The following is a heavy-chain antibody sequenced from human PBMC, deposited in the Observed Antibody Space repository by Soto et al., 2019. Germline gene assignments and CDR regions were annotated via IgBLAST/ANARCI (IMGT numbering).Heavy chain of an antibody. CDR1: GGSISSYY. CDR2: IYYSGST. D-gene: IGHD6-13*01. Sequence: QVQLQESGPGLVKPSETLSLTCTVPGGSISSYYWSWIRQPPGKGLEWIGYIYYSGSTNYNPSLKSRVTISVDTSKNQYSPKLSSVTAADTAVYYCARRYSSAFDIWGQGTMVTVSS. V-gene: IGHV4-59*08. J-gene: IGHJ3*02. CDR3: ARRYSSAFDI.